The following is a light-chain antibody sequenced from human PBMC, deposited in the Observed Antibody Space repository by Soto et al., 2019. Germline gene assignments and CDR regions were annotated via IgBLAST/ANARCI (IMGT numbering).Light chain of an antibody. J-gene: IGKJ1*01. CDR1: QGISSY. CDR2: AAS. CDR3: QQYDDSMT. Sequence: AIRMTQSPSSFSASTGDRVTITCRASQGISSYLAWYQQKPGKAPKLLIYAASTLQSGVPSRFSGSGSGTDFTLTISCLQSEDFAVYHCQQYDDSMTCGQGTKGDIK. V-gene: IGKV1-8*01.